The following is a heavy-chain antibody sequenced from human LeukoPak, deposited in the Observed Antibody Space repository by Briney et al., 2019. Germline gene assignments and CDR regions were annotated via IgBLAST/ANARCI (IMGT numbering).Heavy chain of an antibody. CDR3: ARHPPYSRPR. CDR2: IYYSGST. D-gene: IGHD6-13*01. V-gene: IGHV4-39*01. CDR1: GGSISSYY. Sequence: PSETLSLTCTVSGGSISSYYWGWIRQPPGKGLEWIGSIYYSGSTYYNPSLKSRVTISVDTSKNQFSLKLSSVTAADTAVYYCARHPPYSRPRWGQGTLVTVSS. J-gene: IGHJ4*02.